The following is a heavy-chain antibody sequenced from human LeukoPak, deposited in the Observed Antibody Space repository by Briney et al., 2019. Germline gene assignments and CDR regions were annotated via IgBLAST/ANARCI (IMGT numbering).Heavy chain of an antibody. J-gene: IGHJ4*02. D-gene: IGHD3-10*01. Sequence: GGSLRLSCAASGFTFSSYAMSWVRQAPGKGLEWVSAISGSGGSTYYADSVKGRFTISRDNSKNTLYLQMNSLIAEDTAVYYCAKWFGELSGYFDYWGQGTLVTVSS. CDR1: GFTFSSYA. CDR2: ISGSGGST. V-gene: IGHV3-23*01. CDR3: AKWFGELSGYFDY.